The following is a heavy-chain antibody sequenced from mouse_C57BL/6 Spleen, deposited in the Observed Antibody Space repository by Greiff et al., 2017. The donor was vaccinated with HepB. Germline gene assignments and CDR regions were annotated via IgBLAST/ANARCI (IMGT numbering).Heavy chain of an antibody. Sequence: EVMLVESVAELVRPGASVKLSCTASGFNIKNTYMHWVKQRPEQGLEWIGRIDPANGNTKYAPKFQGKATITADTSSNTAYLQLSSLTSEDTAIYYCASLYDSPAMDYWGQGTSVTVSS. CDR1: GFNIKNTY. J-gene: IGHJ4*01. CDR2: IDPANGNT. D-gene: IGHD2-3*01. V-gene: IGHV14-3*01. CDR3: ASLYDSPAMDY.